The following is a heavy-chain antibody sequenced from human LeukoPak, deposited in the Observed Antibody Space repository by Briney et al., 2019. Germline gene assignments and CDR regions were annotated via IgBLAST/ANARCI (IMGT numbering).Heavy chain of an antibody. D-gene: IGHD6-19*01. V-gene: IGHV3-33*06. CDR2: IWYDGSNK. CDR3: AKDASSGWPYYFDY. Sequence: GRSLRLSCAASGFTFSSYGMDWGRQAPGKGREWVEIIWYDGSNKYYADSVKGRFTISRDNSKNTLYLQMNSLRAEDTAVYYCAKDASSGWPYYFDYWGQGTLVTVSS. J-gene: IGHJ4*02. CDR1: GFTFSSYG.